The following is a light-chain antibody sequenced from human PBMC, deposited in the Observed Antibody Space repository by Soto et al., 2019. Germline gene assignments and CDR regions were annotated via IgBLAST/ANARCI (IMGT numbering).Light chain of an antibody. CDR3: SSYTSSSTVV. Sequence: QSVLTQPASVSGSPGQSITISCTGTSSDVVGYNYVSWYQQHPGKAPKLMIYDGSNRPSGVSNRFSGSKSGNTASLTSSGFQAEDEGDYYCSSYTSSSTVVFGGGTTLTVL. CDR2: DGS. J-gene: IGLJ2*01. V-gene: IGLV2-14*01. CDR1: SSDVVGYNY.